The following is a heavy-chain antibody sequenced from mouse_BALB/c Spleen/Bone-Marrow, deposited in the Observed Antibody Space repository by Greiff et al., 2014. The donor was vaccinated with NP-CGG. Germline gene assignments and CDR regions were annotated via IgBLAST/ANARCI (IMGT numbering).Heavy chain of an antibody. CDR3: VTSTYFDV. Sequence: EVKLVESGGGLVQPKGSLKLSCAASEFTFNTYAMNWVRQAPGKGLEWVARIRSKSNNYAPYYADSAKDRFTISRDDSQSLLYLQMNNLKTEDTAMYYCVTSTYFDVWGAGTTVTVSS. CDR2: IRSKSNNYAP. D-gene: IGHD6-1*01. CDR1: EFTFNTYA. V-gene: IGHV10-1*02. J-gene: IGHJ1*01.